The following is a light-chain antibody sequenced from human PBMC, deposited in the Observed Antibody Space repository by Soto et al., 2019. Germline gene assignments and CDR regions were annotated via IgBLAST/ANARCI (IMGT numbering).Light chain of an antibody. CDR2: EVS. V-gene: IGLV2-14*01. Sequence: QSVLTQPASVSGSPGQSVTISCTGTGSDIGGYDFVSWSQQVHPGKAPKLLIYEVSFRPSGVSDRFSGSKSGNTASLTISGLQAEDEGDYYCTSYTTSRTWVFGGRTQLTVL. J-gene: IGLJ3*02. CDR1: GSDIGGYDF. CDR3: TSYTTSRTWV.